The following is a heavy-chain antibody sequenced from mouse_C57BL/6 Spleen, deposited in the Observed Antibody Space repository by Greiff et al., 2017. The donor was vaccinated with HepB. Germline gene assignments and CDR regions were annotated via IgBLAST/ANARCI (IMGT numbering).Heavy chain of an antibody. CDR1: GYAFSSSW. CDR3: ARWEYYGIRDSSYYYAMDY. J-gene: IGHJ4*01. CDR2: IYPGDGDT. Sequence: QVQLQQSGPELVKPGASVKISCKASGYAFSSSWMNWVKQRPGKGLEWIGRIYPGDGDTNYNGKFKGKATLTADKSSSTAYMQLSSLTSEDSAVYFCARWEYYGIRDSSYYYAMDYWGQGTSVTVSS. D-gene: IGHD1-1*01. V-gene: IGHV1-82*01.